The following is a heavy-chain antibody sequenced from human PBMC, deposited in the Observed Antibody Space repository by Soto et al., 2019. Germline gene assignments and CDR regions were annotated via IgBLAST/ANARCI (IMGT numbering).Heavy chain of an antibody. J-gene: IGHJ3*02. Sequence: ASVKVSCKASGYTFTNNAIHWVRQAPGQRLEWLGWLNAGNSNREYSQKFQGRIIMTKDTSASTAYMELSSLISEDTAVYYCARGYDFVWGSYRSDAFESWGQGTMVTVS. D-gene: IGHD3-16*02. CDR3: ARGYDFVWGSYRSDAFES. V-gene: IGHV1-3*01. CDR2: LNAGNSNR. CDR1: GYTFTNNA.